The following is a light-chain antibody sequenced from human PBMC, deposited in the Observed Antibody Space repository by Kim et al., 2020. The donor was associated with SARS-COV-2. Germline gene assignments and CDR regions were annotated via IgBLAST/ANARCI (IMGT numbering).Light chain of an antibody. CDR2: AAS. J-gene: IGKJ5*01. CDR3: QQLNSYPIT. V-gene: IGKV1-9*01. CDR1: QGISSY. Sequence: AVVGARVTIACRASQGISSYLAWYQQKPGKAPKLLIYAASTLQSGVPSRFSGSGSGTDFTLTISSLQPEDFATYYCQQLNSYPITFGQGTRLEIK.